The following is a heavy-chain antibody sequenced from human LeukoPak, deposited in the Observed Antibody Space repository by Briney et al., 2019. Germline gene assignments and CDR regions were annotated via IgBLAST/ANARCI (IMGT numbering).Heavy chain of an antibody. CDR2: ISYGGSNK. CDR1: GFTFSSYG. CDR3: ANETPKGSMVRGVIRKPTDY. V-gene: IGHV3-30*18. D-gene: IGHD3-10*01. J-gene: IGHJ4*02. Sequence: PGGSLRLSCAASGFTFSSYGMHWVRQAPGKGLEWVAVISYGGSNKYYADSVKGRFTISRDNSKNTLYLQMNSLRAEDTAVYYCANETPKGSMVRGVIRKPTDYWGQGTLVNGSS.